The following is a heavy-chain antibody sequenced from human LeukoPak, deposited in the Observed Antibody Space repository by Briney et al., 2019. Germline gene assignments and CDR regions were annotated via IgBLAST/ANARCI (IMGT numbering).Heavy chain of an antibody. CDR3: AKDRETYEYTFDY. J-gene: IGHJ4*02. Sequence: GGSLRLSCAASGFSFSTYGIHWVRQAPGKGLEWVAVMWYNGSKDYYADSVKGRFTISRDTSKNTLYLQMNNLRAEDTAVYYCAKDRETYEYTFDYWGQGTLVTVSS. V-gene: IGHV3-33*06. CDR2: MWYNGSKD. D-gene: IGHD6-6*01. CDR1: GFSFSTYG.